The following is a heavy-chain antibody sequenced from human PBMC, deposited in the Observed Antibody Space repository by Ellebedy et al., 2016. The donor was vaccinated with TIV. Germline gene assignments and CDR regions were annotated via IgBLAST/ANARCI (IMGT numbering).Heavy chain of an antibody. V-gene: IGHV3-11*01. D-gene: IGHD3-3*01. J-gene: IGHJ2*01. CDR3: ARYDFWSGYYTSYWYFDL. CDR2: ISSSGSTI. CDR1: GFTFSDYY. Sequence: GESLKISCAASGFTFSDYYMSWIRQAPGKGLEWVSYISSSGSTIYYADSVKGRFTISRDNAKNSLYLQMNSLRAEDTAVYYCARYDFWSGYYTSYWYFDLWGRGTLVTVSS.